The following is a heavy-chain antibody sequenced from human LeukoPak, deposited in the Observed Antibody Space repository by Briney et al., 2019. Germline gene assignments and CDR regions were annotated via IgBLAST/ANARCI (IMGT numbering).Heavy chain of an antibody. CDR3: ATPLEGDAFDI. J-gene: IGHJ3*02. V-gene: IGHV1-69*05. Sequence: SVKVSCKASGGTFSSYAISGVRQAPGQGVEWMGGIIPIFGTANYAQKFQGRVAITTDESTSTAYMELSSLRSEDTAVYYCATPLEGDAFDIWGQGTMVTVSS. D-gene: IGHD5-24*01. CDR1: GGTFSSYA. CDR2: IIPIFGTA.